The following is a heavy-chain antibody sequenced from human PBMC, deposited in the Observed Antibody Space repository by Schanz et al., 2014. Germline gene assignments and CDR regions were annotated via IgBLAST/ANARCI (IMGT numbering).Heavy chain of an antibody. CDR2: IGDTT. J-gene: IGHJ4*02. Sequence: EVQLVESGGGLVLPGGSLKLSCSASGFTFSSYPMHWVRQAPGKGLEYVSDIGDTTYYADSVKGRFTISRDNSQNTLYLQMNSLKTEDTAVYYCLKGGEPGKLPYQFDDWGQGTLVTVSP. V-gene: IGHV3-64D*09. CDR1: GFTFSSYP. D-gene: IGHD3-10*01. CDR3: LKGGEPGKLPYQFDD.